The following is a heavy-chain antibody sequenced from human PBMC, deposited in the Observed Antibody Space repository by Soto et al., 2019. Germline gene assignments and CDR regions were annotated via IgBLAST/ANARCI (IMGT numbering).Heavy chain of an antibody. J-gene: IGHJ6*03. CDR3: ARDLSWGSNWYYYMDV. V-gene: IGHV3-48*01. D-gene: IGHD7-27*01. Sequence: EVQLVESGGGLVQPGGSLRLSCATSGFILSDCAMNWVRQAPGKGLEWVSYISSSSVIDYADSVKGRFTVSSDNARNSLYLQMNSLRAEDTAVYYCARDLSWGSNWYYYMDVWGKGTTVTVSS. CDR2: ISSSSVI. CDR1: GFILSDCA.